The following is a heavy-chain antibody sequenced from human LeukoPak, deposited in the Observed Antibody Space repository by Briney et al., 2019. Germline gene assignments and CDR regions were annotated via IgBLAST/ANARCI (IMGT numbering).Heavy chain of an antibody. D-gene: IGHD6-19*01. V-gene: IGHV3-23*01. CDR1: GFTFSSYA. Sequence: GGSLRLSCAASGFTFSSYAMSWVRQAPGKGLEWGSAISGSGGSTYYADSVKGRFTISRDNSKNTLYLQMNSLRAEDTAVYYCAKGLQWLVAKYYFDYWGQGTLVTVSS. CDR2: ISGSGGST. J-gene: IGHJ4*02. CDR3: AKGLQWLVAKYYFDY.